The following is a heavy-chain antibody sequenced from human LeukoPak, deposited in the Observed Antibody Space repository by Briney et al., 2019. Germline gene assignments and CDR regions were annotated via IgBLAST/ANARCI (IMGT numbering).Heavy chain of an antibody. J-gene: IGHJ6*02. V-gene: IGHV1-69*04. CDR3: ARDRGAAAGTTYYYYYGMDV. Sequence: ASVKVSCKASGGTFSSYAISWVRQAPGQGLEWMGRIIPILGIANYAQKFQGRVTITADKSTSTAYMELSSLRSEDTAVYYCARDRGAAAGTTYYYYYGMDVWGQGTTVTASS. D-gene: IGHD6-13*01. CDR2: IIPILGIA. CDR1: GGTFSSYA.